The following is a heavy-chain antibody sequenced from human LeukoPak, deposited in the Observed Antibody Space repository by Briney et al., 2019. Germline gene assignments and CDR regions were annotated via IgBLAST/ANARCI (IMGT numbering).Heavy chain of an antibody. CDR2: ISYDGSNK. D-gene: IGHD4-23*01. CDR1: GFTFSSYA. J-gene: IGHJ4*02. V-gene: IGHV3-30-3*01. Sequence: GGSLRLSCAASGFTFSSYAMHWVRQASGKGLEWVAVISYDGSNKYYADSVKGRFTISRDNSKNTLYLQMNSLRAEDTAVYYCARDSTTVGQLDYWGQGTLVTVSS. CDR3: ARDSTTVGQLDY.